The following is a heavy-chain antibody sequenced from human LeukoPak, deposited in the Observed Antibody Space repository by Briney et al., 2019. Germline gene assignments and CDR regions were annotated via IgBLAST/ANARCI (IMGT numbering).Heavy chain of an antibody. Sequence: SETLSLTCTVSGGSISSYYWSWIRQPPGKGLEWIGYIYYSGSTNYNPSLKSRVTISVGTSKNQFSLKLSSVTAADTAVYYCARGLAISPYYYYYMDVWGKGTTVTVSS. CDR1: GGSISSYY. D-gene: IGHD3-3*01. J-gene: IGHJ6*03. CDR3: ARGLAISPYYYYYMDV. CDR2: IYYSGST. V-gene: IGHV4-59*01.